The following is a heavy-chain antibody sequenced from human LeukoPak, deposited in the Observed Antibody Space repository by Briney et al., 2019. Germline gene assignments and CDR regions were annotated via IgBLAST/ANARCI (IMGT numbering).Heavy chain of an antibody. V-gene: IGHV1-2*02. CDR3: ATVGATYGSPNY. CDR2: INPNSGGT. J-gene: IGHJ4*02. Sequence: GASVKVSCKASGYTFTGYYMHWVRQAPGQGLEWMGWINPNSGGTNYAQKFQGRVTMTEDTSTDTAYMELSSLRSEDTAVYYCATVGATYGSPNYWGQGTLVTVSS. D-gene: IGHD1-26*01. CDR1: GYTFTGYY.